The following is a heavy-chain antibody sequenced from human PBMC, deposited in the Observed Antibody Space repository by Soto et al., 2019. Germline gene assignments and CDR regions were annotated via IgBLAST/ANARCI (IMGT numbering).Heavy chain of an antibody. V-gene: IGHV1-2*02. CDR3: ARVATHYYYYGMDV. CDR1: VYTFTCYY. D-gene: IGHD5-12*01. Sequence: XSVKVSCKASVYTFTCYYMHWVRQAPGQGLEWMGWINPNSGGTNYAQKFQGRVTMTRDTSISTAYMELSRLRSDDTAVYYCARVATHYYYYGMDVWGQGNTVTVSS. CDR2: INPNSGGT. J-gene: IGHJ6*02.